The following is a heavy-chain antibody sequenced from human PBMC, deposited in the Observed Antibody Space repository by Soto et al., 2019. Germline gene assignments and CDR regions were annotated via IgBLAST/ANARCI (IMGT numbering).Heavy chain of an antibody. CDR2: IDPEDGET. CDR1: GYSLTELS. CDR3: ASQFPRYYYGMDV. J-gene: IGHJ6*02. V-gene: IGHV1-24*01. Sequence: ASVKVSCKVSGYSLTELSMHWVRQAPGKGLEWMGGIDPEDGETNYAQKLQGRVTMTTDTSTSTAYMELRSLRSDDTAVYYCASQFPRYYYGMDVWGQGTTVTVSS.